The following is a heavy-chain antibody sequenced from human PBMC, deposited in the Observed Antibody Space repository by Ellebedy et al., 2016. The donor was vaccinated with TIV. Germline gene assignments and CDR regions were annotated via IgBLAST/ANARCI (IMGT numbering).Heavy chain of an antibody. V-gene: IGHV3-53*01. CDR1: GFTVSYTY. Sequence: GESLKISCAASGFTVSYTYMSWVRQAPGKGLEWVSVVQTGGDTFYADSVKGRFTISRDSSKNTLYLQMNSLRAEDTAVYYCATLTIAATGAGGYWGQGTLVTVSS. CDR2: VQTGGDT. J-gene: IGHJ4*02. D-gene: IGHD6-13*01. CDR3: ATLTIAATGAGGY.